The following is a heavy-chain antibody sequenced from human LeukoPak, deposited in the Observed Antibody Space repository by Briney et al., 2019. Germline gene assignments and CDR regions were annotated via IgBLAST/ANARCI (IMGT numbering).Heavy chain of an antibody. CDR3: TMPPARGLSDFSR. D-gene: IGHD6-6*01. CDR2: IYSAGGT. J-gene: IGHJ4*02. V-gene: IGHV3-53*01. Sequence: GGSLRLSCAASGFTVSSNQMTWVRQAPGKGLEWVSIIYSAGGTYYADSVKGRFTISRDSSKNTLYLQMNSLRVEDTAVYYCTMPPARGLSDFSRWGQGTLVTVSS. CDR1: GFTVSSNQ.